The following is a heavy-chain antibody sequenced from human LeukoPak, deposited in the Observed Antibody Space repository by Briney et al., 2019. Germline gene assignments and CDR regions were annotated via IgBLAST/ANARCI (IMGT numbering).Heavy chain of an antibody. CDR1: GFTFSIYS. D-gene: IGHD1-26*01. V-gene: IGHV3-21*01. CDR2: ISSTSSYI. CDR3: ATAGGSYYDHY. J-gene: IGHJ4*02. Sequence: GGSLRLSCAASGFTFSIYSMNWVRQAPGKGLEWVSSISSTSSYIYYADSVKGRFTISRDNAKNSLYLQMNSLRAEDTAVYYCATAGGSYYDHYWGQGTLVTVSS.